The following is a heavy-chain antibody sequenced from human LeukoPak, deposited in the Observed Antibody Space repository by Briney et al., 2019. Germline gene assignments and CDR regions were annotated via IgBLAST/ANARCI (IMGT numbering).Heavy chain of an antibody. CDR1: GFTFSNYA. D-gene: IGHD6-19*01. Sequence: GGSLRLSCAASGFTFSNYAMSWVRQAPGKGLEWVSSISVSGNSTYYADSVKGRFTISRDNFKTTLYLQMNSLRAEDTAVYYCAKDINSYSSGWTGDYWGQGTLVTVSS. J-gene: IGHJ4*02. V-gene: IGHV3-23*01. CDR2: ISVSGNST. CDR3: AKDINSYSSGWTGDY.